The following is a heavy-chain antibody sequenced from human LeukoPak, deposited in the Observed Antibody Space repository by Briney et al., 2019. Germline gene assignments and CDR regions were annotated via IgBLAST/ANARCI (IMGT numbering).Heavy chain of an antibody. Sequence: GGSLRLSCAASGFTFSSYAMSWVRQAPGRGLEWVSAISGSGGSTYYADSVKGRFTISRDNSKNTLYLQMNSLRAEDTAVYYCAGDDIVVVVPQDGWLAPWGQGTLATVSS. J-gene: IGHJ5*02. CDR3: AGDDIVVVVPQDGWLAP. D-gene: IGHD2-15*01. CDR2: ISGSGGST. CDR1: GFTFSSYA. V-gene: IGHV3-23*01.